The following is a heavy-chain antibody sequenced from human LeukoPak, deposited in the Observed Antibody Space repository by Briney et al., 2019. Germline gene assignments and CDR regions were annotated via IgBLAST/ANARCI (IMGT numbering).Heavy chain of an antibody. J-gene: IGHJ4*02. CDR1: GFTFSSYG. Sequence: GGSLRLSCAASGFTFSSYGMHWVRQAPGKGLEWVAVIWYDGSNKYYADSVKGRFTISRDNSKNTLYLQMNSLRAEDTAVYYCAIRQRGDPYYFDYWGLGTLVTVSS. D-gene: IGHD3-16*01. CDR2: IWYDGSNK. CDR3: AIRQRGDPYYFDY. V-gene: IGHV3-33*01.